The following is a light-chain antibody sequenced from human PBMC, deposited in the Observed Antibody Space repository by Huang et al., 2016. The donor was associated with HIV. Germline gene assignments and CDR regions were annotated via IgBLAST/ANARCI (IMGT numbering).Light chain of an antibody. Sequence: EIVLTQSPDTLSLSPGERGALSCRASHNVTNDYLTWNQHKSGQAPRLLIYGSSGRATATPARVSGSGSGTNFSRTIDTVKPEDFASYYCQQYSTSPRTFGPGTKLEIK. J-gene: IGKJ3*01. CDR3: QQYSTSPRT. CDR2: GSS. V-gene: IGKV3-20*01. CDR1: HNVTNDY.